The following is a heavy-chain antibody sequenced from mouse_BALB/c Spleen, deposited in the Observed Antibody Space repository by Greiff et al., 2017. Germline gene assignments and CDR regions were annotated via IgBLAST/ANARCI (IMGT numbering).Heavy chain of an antibody. Sequence: EVQLQQSGAELVRSGASVKLSCTASGFNIKDTYMHWVKQRPEQGLEWIGRIDPANGNTKYDPKFQGKAAITADTSSNTAYLQLSSLTSEDTAVYYCARGDWEGLDYWGQGTTLTVSS. V-gene: IGHV14-3*02. D-gene: IGHD2-13*01. CDR1: GFNIKDTY. CDR2: IDPANGNT. J-gene: IGHJ2*01. CDR3: ARGDWEGLDY.